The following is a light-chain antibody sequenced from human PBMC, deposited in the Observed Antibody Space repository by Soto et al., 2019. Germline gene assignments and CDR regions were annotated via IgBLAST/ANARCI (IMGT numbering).Light chain of an antibody. Sequence: QSALTQPASVSGSPGPSITVSCSGTIRDVGAYNLVSWYQQHPGRAPQLIIYEVRNRPSGISFRFSGSKSGNTASLTISGLHAEDEADYYCSSYTSKSSLIFGGGTTLTGL. J-gene: IGLJ2*01. CDR1: IRDVGAYNL. CDR3: SSYTSKSSLI. V-gene: IGLV2-14*01. CDR2: EVR.